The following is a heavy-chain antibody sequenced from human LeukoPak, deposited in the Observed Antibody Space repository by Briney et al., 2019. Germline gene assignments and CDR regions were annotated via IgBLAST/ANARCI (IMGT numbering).Heavy chain of an antibody. D-gene: IGHD5-24*01. J-gene: IGHJ4*02. CDR2: IYYSGSS. CDR1: GGSINNGGYY. V-gene: IGHV4-31*03. CDR3: ARNRDGYNSFDY. Sequence: SSQTLSLTCTVSGGSINNGGYYWSWIRQHPGKGLEWIGYIYYSGSSYYNPSLRSRVTISVDTPKNHFSLKLSSVTAADTAVYYCARNRDGYNSFDYWGQGTLVTVS.